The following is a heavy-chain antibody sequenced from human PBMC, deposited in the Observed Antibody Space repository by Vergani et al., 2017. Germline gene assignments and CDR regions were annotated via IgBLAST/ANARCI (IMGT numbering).Heavy chain of an antibody. J-gene: IGHJ4*02. CDR1: VYTFTSYA. CDR3: ARSQVLRFLEWLPNSTDY. D-gene: IGHD3-3*01. CDR2: INAGNGNT. V-gene: IGHV1-3*01. Sequence: QVQLVQSGAEVKKTGASVKVSCKASVYTFTSYAMHWVRQAPGQRLEWMGWINAGNGNTKYSQKFQGRVTITRDTSASTAYMELRSMRSEYTTVYYCARSQVLRFLEWLPNSTDYWGQGTLVTVSS.